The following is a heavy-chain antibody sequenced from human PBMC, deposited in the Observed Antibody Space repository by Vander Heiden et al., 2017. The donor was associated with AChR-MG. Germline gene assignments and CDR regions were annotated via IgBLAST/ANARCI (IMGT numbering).Heavy chain of an antibody. CDR1: GFTFSSYA. J-gene: IGHJ5*02. CDR3: AKGWSCSSTSCYPNWFDP. CDR2: ISGSGGST. V-gene: IGHV3-23*01. Sequence: EVQLLESGGGLVQPGGSLRLSCAASGFTFSSYALRWVRQAPGKGLELVSAISGSGGSTYYADSVKGRFTISRDNSKHTLYLQMNSLRAEDTAVYYCAKGWSCSSTSCYPNWFDPWGQGTLVTVSS. D-gene: IGHD2-2*01.